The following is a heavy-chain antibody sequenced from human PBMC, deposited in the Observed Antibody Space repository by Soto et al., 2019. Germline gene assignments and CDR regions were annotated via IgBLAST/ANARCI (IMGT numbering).Heavy chain of an antibody. CDR1: GFTFSNAW. V-gene: IGHV3-15*01. CDR3: NTVYYGDYGFDN. Sequence: EVQLVESGGSMGKPGGSLRLSCAASGFTFSNAWMSWVRQAPGKGPEWVGRIKSSTDGGTTDYAAPVKGRFTISRDDAKNTLYLQMNILETEDTAVYYCNTVYYGDYGFDNWGQGTLVTVSS. J-gene: IGHJ4*02. CDR2: IKSSTDGGTT. D-gene: IGHD4-17*01.